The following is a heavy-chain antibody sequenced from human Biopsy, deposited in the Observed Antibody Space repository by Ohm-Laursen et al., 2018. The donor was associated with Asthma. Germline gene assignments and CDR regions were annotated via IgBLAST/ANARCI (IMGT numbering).Heavy chain of an antibody. J-gene: IGHJ6*02. CDR2: VSYDGGVV. V-gene: IGHV3-30*03. CDR1: GFVFRSHA. Sequence: SLRLSCSASGFVFRSHAMHWVRQAPGKGLEWVAVVSYDGGVVHYADSMKGRFTISRDDSQNTLSLEMNSLRVEDTAVYYCARDLRSDNWNPWGMDVWGQGTTVTVSS. D-gene: IGHD1-20*01. CDR3: ARDLRSDNWNPWGMDV.